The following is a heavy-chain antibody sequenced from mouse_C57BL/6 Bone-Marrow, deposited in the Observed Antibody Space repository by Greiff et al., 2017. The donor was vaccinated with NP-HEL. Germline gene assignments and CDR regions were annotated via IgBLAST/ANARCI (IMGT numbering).Heavy chain of an antibody. V-gene: IGHV5-17*01. D-gene: IGHD2-10*02. CDR1: GFTFSDYG. Sequence: EVQRVESGGGLVKPGGSLKLSCAASGFTFSDYGMHWVLQSPEKGLEWVAYISSGSSTLYYADTVKGRFTSSRDNAKNTLFLQMTSLRSDDTAMYYCARRGPSMDYWGQGTSVTVSS. CDR3: ARRGPSMDY. J-gene: IGHJ4*01. CDR2: ISSGSSTL.